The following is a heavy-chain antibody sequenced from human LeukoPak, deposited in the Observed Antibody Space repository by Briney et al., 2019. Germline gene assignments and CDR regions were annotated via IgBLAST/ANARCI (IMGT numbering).Heavy chain of an antibody. J-gene: IGHJ4*02. V-gene: IGHV4-34*01. CDR1: GGSFSGYY. CDR2: INHSGST. Sequence: SETLSLTCAVCGGSFSGYYWSWIRQPPGKGLEWIGEINHSGSTNYNPSLKSRVTISVDTSKNQFSLKLSSVTAADTAVYYCARGRSYGYYFDYWGQGTLVTVSS. D-gene: IGHD1-26*01. CDR3: ARGRSYGYYFDY.